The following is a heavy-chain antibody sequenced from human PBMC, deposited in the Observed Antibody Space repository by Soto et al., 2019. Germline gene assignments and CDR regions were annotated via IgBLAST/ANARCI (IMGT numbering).Heavy chain of an antibody. CDR2: IYYSGST. Sequence: QVQLQESGPGLVKPAQTLSLTCTVSGGSISSGGYYWSWIRQHPGVGLEWIGYIYYSGSTSYNPSLKSRVTISVDTSKNQFSLKLSSVTAADTAVYYRARDGGYGSGSYRFDYWGQGTLVTVSS. CDR3: ARDGGYGSGSYRFDY. V-gene: IGHV4-31*03. CDR1: GGSISSGGYY. D-gene: IGHD3-10*01. J-gene: IGHJ4*02.